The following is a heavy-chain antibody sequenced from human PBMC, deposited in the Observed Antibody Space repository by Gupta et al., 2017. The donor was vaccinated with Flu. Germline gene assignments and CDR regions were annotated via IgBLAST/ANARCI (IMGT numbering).Heavy chain of an antibody. CDR1: GFTFSSYS. CDR3: ARDLESGWYQIDY. Sequence: EVQLVESGGGLVQPGGSLRLSCAAPGFTFSSYSMNWVRQAPGKGLEWVSYISSSSSTIYYADSVKGRFTISRDNAKNSLYLQMNSLRDEDTAVYYWARDLESGWYQIDYWGQGTLVTVSS. J-gene: IGHJ4*02. CDR2: ISSSSSTI. V-gene: IGHV3-48*02. D-gene: IGHD6-19*01.